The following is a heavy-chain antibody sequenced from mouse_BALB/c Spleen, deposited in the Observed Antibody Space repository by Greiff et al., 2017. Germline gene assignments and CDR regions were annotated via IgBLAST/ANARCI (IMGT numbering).Heavy chain of an antibody. J-gene: IGHJ4*01. CDR2: IYWDDDK. Sequence: QVTLKESGPGILQPSQTLSLTCSFSGFSLSTSGMGVSWIRQPSGKGLEWLAHIYWDDDKRYNPSLKSRLTISKDTSSNQVFLKITSVDTAGTATYYCARSRDYGYPMDYWGQGTSVTVSS. V-gene: IGHV8-12*01. CDR3: ARSRDYGYPMDY. CDR1: GFSLSTSGMG. D-gene: IGHD1-2*01.